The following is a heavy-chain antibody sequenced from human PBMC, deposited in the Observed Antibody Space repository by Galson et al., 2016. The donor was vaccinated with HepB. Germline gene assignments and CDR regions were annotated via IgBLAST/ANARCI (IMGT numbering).Heavy chain of an antibody. D-gene: IGHD2-15*01. Sequence: QSGAEVKKPGESLKISCKGSGYTFTNYWIGWVRQMPGKGLEWMGIIYSADSDARYSPSFQGQVTISADKSTNTAYLQWSSLKASDTAVYYCARPGGSNCYSFCGFAIWGQGTMVTVSS. CDR1: GYTFTNYW. J-gene: IGHJ3*02. V-gene: IGHV5-51*03. CDR3: ARPGGSNCYSFCGFAI. CDR2: IYSADSDA.